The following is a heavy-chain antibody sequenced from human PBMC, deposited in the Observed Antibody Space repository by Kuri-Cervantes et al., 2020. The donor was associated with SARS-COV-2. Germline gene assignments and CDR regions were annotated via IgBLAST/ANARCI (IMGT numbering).Heavy chain of an antibody. J-gene: IGHJ4*02. CDR2: INPNSGGT. Sequence: ASVNVSCKASGYTFTDYYMHWVRQAPGQGLEWMGWINPNSGGTNYAQKFQGRVTMTRDTSISTAYMELSRLRSDDTAVYYCAREGQWLVYTCFDYWGQGTLVTVSS. V-gene: IGHV1-2*02. D-gene: IGHD6-19*01. CDR1: GYTFTDYY. CDR3: AREGQWLVYTCFDY.